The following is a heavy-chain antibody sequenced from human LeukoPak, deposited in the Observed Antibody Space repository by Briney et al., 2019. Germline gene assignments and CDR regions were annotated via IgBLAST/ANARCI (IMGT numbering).Heavy chain of an antibody. CDR1: GGSISSYY. D-gene: IGHD3-22*01. CDR3: ARLDYYDSSGYYPKIPYYYYYGMDV. CDR2: IYYSGST. J-gene: IGHJ6*02. V-gene: IGHV4-59*08. Sequence: SETLSLTCTVSGGSISSYYWSWIRQPPGKGLEWIGYIYYSGSTNYNPSLKSRVTISVDTSKNQFSLKLSSVTAADTAVYYCARLDYYDSSGYYPKIPYYYYYGMDVWGQGTTVTVSS.